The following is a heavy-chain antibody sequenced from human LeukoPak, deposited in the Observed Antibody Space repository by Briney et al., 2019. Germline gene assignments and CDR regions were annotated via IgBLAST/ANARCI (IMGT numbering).Heavy chain of an antibody. CDR1: GFTFDDYA. Sequence: GRSLRLSCAASGFTFDDYAMHWVRQAPGKGLEWVSGISWNSGSIGYADSVKGRFTISRDNAKNSLYLQINSLRAEDTALYYCAKVSSSWLAAPFDYWGQGTLVTVSS. V-gene: IGHV3-9*01. J-gene: IGHJ4*02. CDR3: AKVSSSWLAAPFDY. CDR2: ISWNSGSI. D-gene: IGHD2-15*01.